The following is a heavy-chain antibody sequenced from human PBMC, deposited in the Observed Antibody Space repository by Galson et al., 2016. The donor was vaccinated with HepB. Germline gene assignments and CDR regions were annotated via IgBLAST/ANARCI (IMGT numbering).Heavy chain of an antibody. D-gene: IGHD3-16*01. Sequence: ETLSLTCTVSDGSLSSSSSFSWGWVRQPPGKGLECIGPVYRERAYYNPSLGGRVTISVGMSPDLFSLKLPSLTAADTAVYYCARAGLGTKASFDSWGQGTLVVVSS. CDR3: ARAGLGTKASFDS. CDR1: DGSLSSSSSFS. J-gene: IGHJ4*02. V-gene: IGHV4-39*01. CDR2: VYRERA.